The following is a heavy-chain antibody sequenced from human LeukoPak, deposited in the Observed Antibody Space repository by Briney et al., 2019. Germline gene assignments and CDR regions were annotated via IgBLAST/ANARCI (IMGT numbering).Heavy chain of an antibody. J-gene: IGHJ4*02. CDR3: ARGTGYDSDY. CDR2: IKQDGSEK. D-gene: IGHD5-12*01. Sequence: GGSLRLSCAASGFTFSSYAMSWVRQAPGKGLEWVANIKQDGSEKYYVDSVKGRFTISRDNAKNSLYLQMDSLRVEDMAVYYCARGTGYDSDYWGQGTLVTVSS. V-gene: IGHV3-7*01. CDR1: GFTFSSYA.